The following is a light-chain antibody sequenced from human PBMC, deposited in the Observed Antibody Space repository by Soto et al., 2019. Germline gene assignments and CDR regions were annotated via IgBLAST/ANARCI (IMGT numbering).Light chain of an antibody. CDR1: QSVSNI. CDR2: GAS. CDR3: HQDNKWPRT. V-gene: IGKV3-15*01. Sequence: HSPASLSVSPGERATFSCRASQSVSNILAWYQQKPGQAPRLLIYGASTRATGIPARFSGSGSGTEFTLTISSLPSEDVAVYFCHQDNKWPRTFGQGTRL. J-gene: IGKJ5*01.